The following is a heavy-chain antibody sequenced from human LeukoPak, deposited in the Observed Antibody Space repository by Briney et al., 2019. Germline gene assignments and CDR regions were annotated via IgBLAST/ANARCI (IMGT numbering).Heavy chain of an antibody. CDR2: VYFTGNT. J-gene: IGHJ4*02. Sequence: SETLSLTCTVSGTSISGDYWSWIRQPPGKGPEWIGYVYFTGNTNYNPSLKSRVTISMDTSKNQISLTVTSVTAADTAVYYCARHPFSSPFDFWGQGTLVAVSS. CDR3: ARHPFSSPFDF. CDR1: GTSISGDY. V-gene: IGHV4-59*08.